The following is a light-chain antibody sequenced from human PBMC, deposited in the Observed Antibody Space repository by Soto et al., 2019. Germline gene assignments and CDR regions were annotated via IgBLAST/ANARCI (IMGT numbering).Light chain of an antibody. CDR2: EVS. Sequence: QSALTQPPSASGSPGQSVTISCTGTSSDVGGYNYVSWYQQHPGKAPKLMIYEVSKRPSGVSDRFSGSKSGNTASLTISGLQAEDEADYYCSSYTSTLYVFGTGTKVTVL. J-gene: IGLJ1*01. CDR3: SSYTSTLYV. V-gene: IGLV2-8*01. CDR1: SSDVGGYNY.